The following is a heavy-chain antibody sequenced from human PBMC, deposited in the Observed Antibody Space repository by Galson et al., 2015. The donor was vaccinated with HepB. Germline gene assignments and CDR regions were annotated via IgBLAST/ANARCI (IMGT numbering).Heavy chain of an antibody. Sequence: SLRLSCAASGFTFSSYSMNWVRQAPGKGLEWVSSISSSSSYIYYADSVKGRFTISRDNAKNSLYLQMNSLRAEDTAVYYCASYAGYYYGSGSYTWGQGTLVTVSS. V-gene: IGHV3-21*01. CDR2: ISSSSSYI. D-gene: IGHD3-10*01. CDR3: ASYAGYYYGSGSYT. CDR1: GFTFSSYS. J-gene: IGHJ5*02.